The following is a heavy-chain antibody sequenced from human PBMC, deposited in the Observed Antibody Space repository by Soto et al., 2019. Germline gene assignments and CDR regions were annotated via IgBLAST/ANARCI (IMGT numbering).Heavy chain of an antibody. CDR1: GFSLSTSGMC. V-gene: IGHV2-70*01. D-gene: IGHD3-10*01. CDR2: IDWDDDK. Sequence: SGPTLVNPTQTLTLTCTFSGFSLSTSGMCVGWIRQPPGKALEWLALIDWDDDKYYSTSLKTRLTISKDTSKNQVVLTMTNMDPVDTATYYCARIPELLWFGESAGYYYYGMDVWGQRTKVTVSS. J-gene: IGHJ6*02. CDR3: ARIPELLWFGESAGYYYYGMDV.